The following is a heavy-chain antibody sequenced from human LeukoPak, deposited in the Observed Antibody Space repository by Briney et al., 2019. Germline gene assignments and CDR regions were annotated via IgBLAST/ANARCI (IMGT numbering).Heavy chain of an antibody. D-gene: IGHD3-10*01. CDR2: INHSGST. CDR3: ARGAITMVRGVIIRRAFDY. J-gene: IGHJ4*02. V-gene: IGHV4-34*01. Sequence: SETLSLTCAVCGGSFSGYYWSWIRQPPGKGLEWIGEINHSGSTNYNPSLKSRVTISVDTSKNQFSLKLSSVTAADTAVYYCARGAITMVRGVIIRRAFDYWGQGTLVTVSS. CDR1: GGSFSGYY.